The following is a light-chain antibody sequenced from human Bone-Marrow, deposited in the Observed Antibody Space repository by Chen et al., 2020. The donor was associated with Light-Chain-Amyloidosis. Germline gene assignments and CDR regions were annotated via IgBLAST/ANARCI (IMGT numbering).Light chain of an antibody. V-gene: IGKV3-15*01. CDR2: DAS. CDR3: QQYNDWPLT. Sequence: EIVMTQSPATLSLSPGERATLSCGASQGLNNKLVWYQQKPGQAPRLLIYDASTRATDIPSRFRGSGSGTEFTLTITSLTSEDFALYYCQQYNDWPLTFGGGTKVE. CDR1: QGLNNK. J-gene: IGKJ4*01.